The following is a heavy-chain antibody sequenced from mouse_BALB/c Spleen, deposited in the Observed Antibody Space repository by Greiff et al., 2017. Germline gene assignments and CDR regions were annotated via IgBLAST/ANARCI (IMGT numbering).Heavy chain of an antibody. V-gene: IGHV5-9-3*01. D-gene: IGHD4-1*01. CDR2: ISSGGSYT. J-gene: IGHJ1*01. CDR1: GFTFSSYA. Sequence: EVQLVESGGGLVKPGGSLKLSCAASGFTFSSYAMSWVRQTPEKRLEWVATISSGGSYTYYPDSVKGRFTISRDNAKNTLYLQMSSLRSEDTAMYYCARQVGRGYFDVWGAGTTVTVSS. CDR3: ARQVGRGYFDV.